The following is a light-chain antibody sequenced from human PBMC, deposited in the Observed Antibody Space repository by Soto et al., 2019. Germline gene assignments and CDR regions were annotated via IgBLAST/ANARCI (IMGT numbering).Light chain of an antibody. J-gene: IGLJ2*01. CDR2: EVT. V-gene: IGLV2-14*01. CDR1: RSDIGGYNS. Sequence: QSVLTQPASVSGSPGQSITISCTGTRSDIGGYNSVSWVQQYPGKAPKLLISEVTNRPSGVSNRFSGSKVDSTASLTISGLQAEDEADYYCASYTTTGTVLFGAGTQLTVL. CDR3: ASYTTTGTVL.